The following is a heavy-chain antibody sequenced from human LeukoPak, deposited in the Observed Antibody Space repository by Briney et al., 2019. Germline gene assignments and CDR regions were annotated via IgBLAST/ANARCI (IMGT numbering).Heavy chain of an antibody. CDR1: GFNVSSYC. D-gene: IGHD5-18*01. Sequence: SGGSLRLSCAASGFNVSSYCMTWVRQAPGKGLEWVSDIYSGGSTYYADSVKGRFTTSRHNSKNTLYLQMNSLRGEDTAVYYCASKRGYSYGYDYWGQGTLVTVSS. CDR2: IYSGGST. J-gene: IGHJ4*02. CDR3: ASKRGYSYGYDY. V-gene: IGHV3-53*04.